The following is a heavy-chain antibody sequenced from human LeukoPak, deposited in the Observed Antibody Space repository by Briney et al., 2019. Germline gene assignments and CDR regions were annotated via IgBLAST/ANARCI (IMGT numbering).Heavy chain of an antibody. V-gene: IGHV1-2*02. Sequence: ASVKVSCKASGYTFTGYYMHWVRQAPGQGLEWMGWINPNSGGTNYAQKFQGRVTMTRDTSISTAYMELRSLRSDDTAVYYCARVVVTPRGMDVWGQGTTVTVSS. D-gene: IGHD3-22*01. J-gene: IGHJ6*02. CDR2: INPNSGGT. CDR1: GYTFTGYY. CDR3: ARVVVTPRGMDV.